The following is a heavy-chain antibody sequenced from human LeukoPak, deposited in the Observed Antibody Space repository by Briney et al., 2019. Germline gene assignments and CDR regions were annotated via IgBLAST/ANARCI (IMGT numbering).Heavy chain of an antibody. CDR2: NYTRGST. CDR1: VGFISSGSDF. V-gene: IGHV4-61*02. J-gene: IGHJ4*02. CDR3: AKSSSGSPWIDY. D-gene: IGHD1-26*01. Sequence: SQTLALTRTVSVGFISSGSDFWSSIRQPGGKGLEWIGRNYTRGSTNYNASLKSRVTISADPSKNQFPLTLSSVTAADTAVYYCAKSSSGSPWIDYWGPGTLVTVSS.